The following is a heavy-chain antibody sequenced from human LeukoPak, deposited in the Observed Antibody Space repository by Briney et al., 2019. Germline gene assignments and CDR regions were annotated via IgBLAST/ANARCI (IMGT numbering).Heavy chain of an antibody. CDR2: IVGDTVT. CDR3: AEGSAQWELYDY. J-gene: IGHJ4*02. D-gene: IGHD4-23*01. V-gene: IGHV3-23*01. Sequence: PGGSLRLSCAASGFTFNSYAMSWVRQAPGKGLEWVSAIVGDTVTFYTDSVKGRFTISRDNSKNTLYLQMNGLRAEDTAIYYCAEGSAQWELYDYWGQGTLVTVSS. CDR1: GFTFNSYA.